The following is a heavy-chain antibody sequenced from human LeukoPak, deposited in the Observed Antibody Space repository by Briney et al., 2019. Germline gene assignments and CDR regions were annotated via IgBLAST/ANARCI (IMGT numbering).Heavy chain of an antibody. J-gene: IGHJ4*02. CDR1: GFAFSSYE. CDR2: ISSSGSTI. V-gene: IGHV3-48*03. Sequence: PGGSLRLSCAASGFAFSSYEMNWVRQAPGKGLEWVSYISSSGSTIFYADSVKGRFTISRDNAKKSLYLEMNSLRAEDTAVYYCARGVRTAQSPWGNTRVFDYWGQGILVTVSS. CDR3: ARGVRTAQSPWGNTRVFDY. D-gene: IGHD3-10*02.